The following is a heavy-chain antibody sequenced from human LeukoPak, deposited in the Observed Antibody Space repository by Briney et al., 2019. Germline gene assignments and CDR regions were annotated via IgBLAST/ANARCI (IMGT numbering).Heavy chain of an antibody. Sequence: SETLSLTCSVSGDSISIGDYGWSWIRQSPGKGLEWIGYIYYIGTAYYNPSLRSRVALSADTSKNQFSLKLNSVTVADSAVYFCARARGDSPRIYYYMDVWGKGTTVTVSS. CDR2: IYYIGTA. V-gene: IGHV4-30-4*01. J-gene: IGHJ6*03. CDR1: GDSISIGDYG. CDR3: ARARGDSPRIYYYMDV. D-gene: IGHD3-16*01.